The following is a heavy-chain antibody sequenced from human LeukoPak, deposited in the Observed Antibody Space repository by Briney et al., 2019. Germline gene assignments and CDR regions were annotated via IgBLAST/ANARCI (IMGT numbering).Heavy chain of an antibody. J-gene: IGHJ1*01. V-gene: IGHV3-48*02. D-gene: IGHD2-15*01. Sequence: GGSLRLSRAASGFTLISSSMNWVRQAPGKGLEWLSYISGSSSTMYYADSVKGRFTISRDNAKNSLYLQMNSLRDEDTAVYYCARGGSYEEFLQHWGQGTLVTVSS. CDR1: GFTLISSS. CDR3: ARGGSYEEFLQH. CDR2: ISGSSSTM.